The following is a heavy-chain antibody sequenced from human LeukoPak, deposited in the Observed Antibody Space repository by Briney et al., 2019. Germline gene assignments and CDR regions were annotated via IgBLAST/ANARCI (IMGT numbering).Heavy chain of an antibody. Sequence: GASVKVSCKASGYTFTSYGISWVQQAPGQGLEWMGWISAYNGNTNYAQKLQGRVTVTTDTSTSTAYMELRSLRSDDTAVYYCARDRTTAYYYYGMDVWGQGTTVTVSS. CDR1: GYTFTSYG. CDR2: ISAYNGNT. V-gene: IGHV1-18*01. J-gene: IGHJ6*02. D-gene: IGHD4-17*01. CDR3: ARDRTTAYYYYGMDV.